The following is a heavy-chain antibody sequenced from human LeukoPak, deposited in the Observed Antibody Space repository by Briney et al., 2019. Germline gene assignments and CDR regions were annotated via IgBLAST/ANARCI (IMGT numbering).Heavy chain of an antibody. V-gene: IGHV3-48*01. CDR1: GFTFSDYY. J-gene: IGHJ4*02. CDR2: ISSSSSTI. Sequence: GGSLRLSCAASGFTFSDYYMNWVRQAPGKGLEWVSYISSSSSTIYYADSVKGRFTISRDNAKNSLYLQMNSLRAEDTAVYYCARSRPGITIFGVVKGPIDYWGQGTLVTVSS. D-gene: IGHD3-3*01. CDR3: ARSRPGITIFGVVKGPIDY.